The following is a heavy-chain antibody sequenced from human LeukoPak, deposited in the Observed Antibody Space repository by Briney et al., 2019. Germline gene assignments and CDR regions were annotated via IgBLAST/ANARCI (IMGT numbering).Heavy chain of an antibody. D-gene: IGHD2-21*01. J-gene: IGHJ4*02. CDR1: GFTFSSYI. CDR3: ARGSFCGGDCYLGFDY. Sequence: GGSLRLSCAASGFTFSSYIMNWVRQAPGKGLEWVSSISSSSSYIYYADSVKGRFTISRDNAKNSLYLQMNSLRAEDTAVYYCARGSFCGGDCYLGFDYWGQGILVTVSS. V-gene: IGHV3-21*01. CDR2: ISSSSSYI.